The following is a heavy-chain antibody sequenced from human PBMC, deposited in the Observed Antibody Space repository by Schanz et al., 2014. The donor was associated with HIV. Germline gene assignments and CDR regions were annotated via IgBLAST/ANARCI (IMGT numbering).Heavy chain of an antibody. V-gene: IGHV3-7*03. Sequence: VQLVESGGGVVQPGRSLRLSCAASGFTFSSYWMSWVRQAPGKGLEWVANIKQDGSEKYYVDSVKGRLTISRDNSENTLYLQMNSLRAEDTAVYYCAKSRGDSWPYGMDVWGQGTTVTVSS. D-gene: IGHD4-17*01. CDR1: GFTFSSYW. CDR3: AKSRGDSWPYGMDV. J-gene: IGHJ6*02. CDR2: IKQDGSEK.